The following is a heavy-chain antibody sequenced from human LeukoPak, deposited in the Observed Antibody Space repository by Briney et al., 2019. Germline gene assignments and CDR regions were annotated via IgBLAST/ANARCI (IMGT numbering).Heavy chain of an antibody. CDR1: GGSISSYY. Sequence: SETLSLTCTVSGGSISSYYWSWIRQPPGKGLEWIGYIYYSGSTNHNPSLKSRVTISVDASKNQFSLKLSSVTAADTAVYYCARKGYSYGYPSGMDVGGQGTTVTVSS. CDR3: ARKGYSYGYPSGMDV. D-gene: IGHD5-18*01. V-gene: IGHV4-59*01. CDR2: IYYSGST. J-gene: IGHJ6*02.